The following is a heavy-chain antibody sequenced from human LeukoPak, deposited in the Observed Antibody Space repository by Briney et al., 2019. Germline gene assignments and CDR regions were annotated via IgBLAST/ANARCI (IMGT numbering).Heavy chain of an antibody. CDR1: GGSISSGSYY. V-gene: IGHV4-61*02. D-gene: IGHD3-22*01. CDR2: IYTSGST. J-gene: IGHJ6*03. CDR3: AREGHYYDSSGYPNYYYYYMDV. Sequence: PSETLSLTCTVSGGSISSGSYYWSWIRQPAGKGLEWIGRIYTSGSTNYNPSLKSRVTISVDTSKNQFSLKLSSATAAGTAVYYCAREGHYYDSSGYPNYYYYYMDVWGKGTTVTVSS.